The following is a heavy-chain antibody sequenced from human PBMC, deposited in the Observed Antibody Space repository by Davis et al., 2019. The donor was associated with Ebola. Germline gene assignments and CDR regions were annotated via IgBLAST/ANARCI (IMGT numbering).Heavy chain of an antibody. CDR3: ARGWNGYYYMDV. Sequence: PSETLSLTCAVSGGSISSSNWWSWVRQPPGKGLEWIGEIYHSGSTNYNPSLKSQVTISVDKSKNQFSLKLSSVTAADTAVYYCARGWNGYYYMDVWGKGTTVTVSS. V-gene: IGHV4-4*02. CDR1: GGSISSSNW. D-gene: IGHD1-1*01. CDR2: IYHSGST. J-gene: IGHJ6*03.